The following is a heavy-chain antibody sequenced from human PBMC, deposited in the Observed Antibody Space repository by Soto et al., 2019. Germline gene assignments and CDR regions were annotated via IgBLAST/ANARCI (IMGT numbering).Heavy chain of an antibody. J-gene: IGHJ4*02. CDR3: VYIVATISPDY. V-gene: IGHV1-18*01. Sequence: ASVKVSCKASGYTFTSYGITWVRQAPGQGLEWMGWTSAKNDNTKYAQKFQDRVTLTTDTSTTTAYMELRSLRSDDTAVYYCVYIVATISPDYWGQGTLVTVSS. CDR2: TSAKNDNT. CDR1: GYTFTSYG. D-gene: IGHD5-12*01.